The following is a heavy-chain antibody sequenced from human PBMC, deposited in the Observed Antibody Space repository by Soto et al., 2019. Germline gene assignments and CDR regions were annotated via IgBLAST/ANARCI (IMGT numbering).Heavy chain of an antibody. CDR2: INPNSGGT. J-gene: IGHJ5*02. V-gene: IGHV1-2*04. D-gene: IGHD6-13*01. CDR3: ARGPLSSMGVPYLFDP. CDR1: GYTFTGYY. Sequence: QVQLVQSGAEVKKPGASVKVSCKSSGYTFTGYYMHWVRQAPGQGLELMGWINPNSGGTNYAQKFQGWVTMTRDTAISKAYMEVSRVESDVSVWYYCARGPLSSMGVPYLFDPRGQGTLVTVSS.